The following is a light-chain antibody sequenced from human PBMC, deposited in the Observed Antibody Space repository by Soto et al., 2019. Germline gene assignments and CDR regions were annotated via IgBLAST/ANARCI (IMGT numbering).Light chain of an antibody. CDR1: SSDVGGYNY. V-gene: IGLV2-14*01. CDR3: SSYTSSRAYV. J-gene: IGLJ1*01. CDR2: EVS. Sequence: ALTQPASVSGSPGQSITISCTGTSSDVGGYNYVSWYQQQSGKAPKLMIHEVSNRPSGVSSRFSGSKSGNMASLTISGLQAEDEADYYCSSYTSSRAYVFGIGTKVTVL.